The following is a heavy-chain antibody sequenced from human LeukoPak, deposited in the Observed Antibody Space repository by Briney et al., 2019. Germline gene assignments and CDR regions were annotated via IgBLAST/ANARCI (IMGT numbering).Heavy chain of an antibody. CDR1: GYTFTSYY. Sequence: ASVKVSCKASGYTFTSYYMHWVRQAPGQGLEWMGIINPSGGSTSYAQKFQGRVTITADESTSTAYMELSSLRSEDTAVYYCARRTRNKNWFDPWGQGTLVTVSS. J-gene: IGHJ5*02. CDR3: ARRTRNKNWFDP. V-gene: IGHV1-46*01. D-gene: IGHD1-14*01. CDR2: INPSGGST.